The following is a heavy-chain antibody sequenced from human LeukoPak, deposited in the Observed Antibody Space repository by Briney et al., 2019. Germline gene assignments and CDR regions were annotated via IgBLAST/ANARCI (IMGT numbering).Heavy chain of an antibody. D-gene: IGHD2-15*01. V-gene: IGHV3-49*03. Sequence: GGSLRLSCTASGFTFGDYAMSWFRQAPGAGLEWVGFIRSKAHGGTTECAASVKGRFTISRDDSKSIAYLQMDSLKTEDTAVYYCTRAGRYCSGGSCYSFYWGQGTLVTVSS. CDR3: TRAGRYCSGGSCYSFY. J-gene: IGHJ4*02. CDR2: IRSKAHGGTT. CDR1: GFTFGDYA.